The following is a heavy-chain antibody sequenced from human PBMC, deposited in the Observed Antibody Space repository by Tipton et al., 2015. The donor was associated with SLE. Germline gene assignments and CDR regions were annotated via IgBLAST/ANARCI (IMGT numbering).Heavy chain of an antibody. J-gene: IGHJ5*01. V-gene: IGHV3-15*02. D-gene: IGHD1-14*01. CDR2: VKSKGSGGTT. Sequence: MQLVQSGVAVKKAGESLRISCKTSGYIFTSNWIGWVRQMPGKGLEWVGRVKSKGSGGTTDYAAPVKDRFTISRDDSKNMVFLQMNSLKTEDTAVYYCTWTGFSWFGFWGQGTLVIVSS. CDR3: TWTGFSWFGF. CDR1: GYIFTSNW.